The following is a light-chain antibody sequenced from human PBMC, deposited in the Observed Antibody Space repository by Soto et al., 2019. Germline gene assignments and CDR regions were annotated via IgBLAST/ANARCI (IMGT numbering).Light chain of an antibody. J-gene: IGKJ2*01. V-gene: IGKV3-20*01. CDR2: GAS. CDR1: QRVSSNY. Sequence: IALTQSPGTLSLSPGERDTLSCRASQRVSSNYVAWYQHKPGQAPRLLIHGASIRATGIPDRFSGSGSGEDFTLTISRLEPEDFAVYYCHQYGTLPYAFGQGTKLQIK. CDR3: HQYGTLPYA.